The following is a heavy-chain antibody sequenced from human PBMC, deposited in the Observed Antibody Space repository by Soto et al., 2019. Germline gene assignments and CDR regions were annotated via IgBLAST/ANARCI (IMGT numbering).Heavy chain of an antibody. J-gene: IGHJ4*02. CDR3: VKGRYYDSSGYYHPNLDY. Sequence: GGSLRLSCAASGFTFSSYGMHWVRQAPGKGLEWVAVIWYDGSNKYYADSVKGRFTISRDNSKNTLYLQMSSLRAEDTAVYYCVKGRYYDSSGYYHPNLDYWGQGTLVTVSS. CDR2: IWYDGSNK. V-gene: IGHV3-30*02. CDR1: GFTFSSYG. D-gene: IGHD3-22*01.